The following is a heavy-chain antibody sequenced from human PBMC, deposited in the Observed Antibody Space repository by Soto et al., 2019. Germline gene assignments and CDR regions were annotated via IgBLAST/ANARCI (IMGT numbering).Heavy chain of an antibody. V-gene: IGHV3-30*03. CDR1: GFTFSNFG. CDR2: LSYDGGNK. J-gene: IGHJ4*01. D-gene: IGHD3-16*01. Sequence: QVQLVESGGGVVQPGRSLRLSCAASGFTFSNFGMHWVRQPPGKGLEWVAVLSYDGGNKYYSDSVKGRFTISRDNSENTPYLQMNSLRPEDTAVYYCPPGLGLGAVFMALDYWGHGTQVTVSS. CDR3: PPGLGLGAVFMALDY.